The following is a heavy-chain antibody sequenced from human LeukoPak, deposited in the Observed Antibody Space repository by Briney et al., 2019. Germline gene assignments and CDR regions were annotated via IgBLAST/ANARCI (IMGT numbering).Heavy chain of an antibody. CDR1: GFNFDSYS. Sequence: PGGSLRLSCAASGFNFDSYSMNWVRQAPGKGLEWVSSITSSSSHIFYADSVKGRFTISRDNAKNSLYLQMNRLRVEDTAVYYCAREMVAVAVGSDYWGQGTLVTVSS. CDR3: AREMVAVAVGSDY. CDR2: ITSSSSHI. V-gene: IGHV3-21*01. J-gene: IGHJ4*02. D-gene: IGHD6-19*01.